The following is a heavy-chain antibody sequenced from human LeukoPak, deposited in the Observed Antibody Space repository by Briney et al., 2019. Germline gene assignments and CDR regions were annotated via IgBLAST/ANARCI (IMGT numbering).Heavy chain of an antibody. D-gene: IGHD6-13*01. CDR3: AKKAAAGRLLYY. CDR1: RFAFSSYW. J-gene: IGHJ4*02. V-gene: IGHV3-11*01. CDR2: ISSGGSTI. Sequence: GGSLRLSCAASRFAFSSYWMSWIRQAPGKGLEWVSYISSGGSTISHADSVKGRFTISRDNAENSLYLQMNSLRAEDTAVYYWAKKAAAGRLLYYWGRGTLVTRSS.